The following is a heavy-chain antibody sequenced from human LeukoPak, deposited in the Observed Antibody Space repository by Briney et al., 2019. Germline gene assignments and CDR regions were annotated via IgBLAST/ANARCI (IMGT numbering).Heavy chain of an antibody. CDR3: AGVGYYDSSSGYLDY. D-gene: IGHD3-22*01. CDR2: IDPNSGGT. V-gene: IGHV1-2*06. J-gene: IGHJ4*02. Sequence: ASVKVSCKASGYTFTGYGMHWVRQAPGQGLEWMGRIDPNSGGTNFAQKFQGRVTMTRDTSTSTAYMELSSLRSDDTAVYYCAGVGYYDSSSGYLDYWGQGTLVTVSS. CDR1: GYTFTGYG.